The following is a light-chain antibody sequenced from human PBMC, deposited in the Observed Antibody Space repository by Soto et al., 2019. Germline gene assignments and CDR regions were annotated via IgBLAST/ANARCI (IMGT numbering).Light chain of an antibody. J-gene: IGLJ1*01. Sequence: QSALTQPRSVSGSPGQSVTISCTGTSSDVGGYNYDSWYQQHPGKAPKLMIYDVSKRPSGVPDRFSGSKSGNTASLTISGLQAEDEADYYCCSYAGSRYVFGTGTKLTVL. CDR3: CSYAGSRYV. V-gene: IGLV2-11*01. CDR1: SSDVGGYNY. CDR2: DVS.